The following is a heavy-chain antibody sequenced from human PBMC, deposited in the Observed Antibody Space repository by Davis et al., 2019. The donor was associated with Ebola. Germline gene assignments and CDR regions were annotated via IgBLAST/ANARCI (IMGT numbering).Heavy chain of an antibody. CDR1: GGSISGYF. CDR2: PYFSGST. CDR3: ARVKSGVTTVGIFDY. D-gene: IGHD4-17*01. J-gene: IGHJ4*02. V-gene: IGHV4-59*01. Sequence: MPSETLSLTCNVSGGSISGYFWSWIRQPPGKGLECIGYPYFSGSTNYNPSLKSRVTMSVDTSKNQFSLKVNSVTAADTAVYFCARVKSGVTTVGIFDYWGQGILVTVSS.